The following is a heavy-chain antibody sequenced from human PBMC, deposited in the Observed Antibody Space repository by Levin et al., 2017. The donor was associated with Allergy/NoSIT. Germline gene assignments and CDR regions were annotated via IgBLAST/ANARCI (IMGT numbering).Heavy chain of an antibody. D-gene: IGHD1-7*01. J-gene: IGHJ6*02. CDR2: ISSSSSYI. CDR1: GFTFSSYS. V-gene: IGHV3-21*01. CDR3: GGDWNYVDYYYYGMDV. Sequence: GGSLRLSCAASGFTFSSYSMNWVRQAPGKGLEWVSSISSSSSYIYYADSVKGRFTISRDNAKNSLYLQMNSLRAEDTAVYYCGGDWNYVDYYYYGMDVWGQGTTVTVSS.